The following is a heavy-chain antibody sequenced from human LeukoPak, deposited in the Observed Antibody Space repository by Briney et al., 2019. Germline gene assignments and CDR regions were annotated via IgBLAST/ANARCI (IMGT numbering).Heavy chain of an antibody. V-gene: IGHV3-48*03. CDR2: ISSSGSTI. CDR3: ARDLGMTDGDYVSYFDY. D-gene: IGHD4-17*01. CDR1: GFTFSSYE. Sequence: TGGSLRLSCAASGFTFSSYEMNWVRKAPGKGLEWVSYISSSGSTIYYADSVKGRFTISRDNAKNSLYLQMNSLRAEDTAVYYCARDLGMTDGDYVSYFDYWGQGTLVTVSS. J-gene: IGHJ4*02.